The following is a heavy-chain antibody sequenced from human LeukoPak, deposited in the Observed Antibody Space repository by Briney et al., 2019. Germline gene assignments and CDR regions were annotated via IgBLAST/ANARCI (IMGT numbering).Heavy chain of an antibody. Sequence: PGGSLRLSCAASGFTFSNYGLIWVRQAPGKGLEWVSAISGSGGSTYYADSVKGRFTISRDNSKNTLYLQMNSLRAEDTAVYYCAKPPLTGDWDDYYYYMDVWGKGTTVTVSS. D-gene: IGHD7-27*01. J-gene: IGHJ6*03. CDR2: ISGSGGST. V-gene: IGHV3-23*01. CDR1: GFTFSNYG. CDR3: AKPPLTGDWDDYYYYMDV.